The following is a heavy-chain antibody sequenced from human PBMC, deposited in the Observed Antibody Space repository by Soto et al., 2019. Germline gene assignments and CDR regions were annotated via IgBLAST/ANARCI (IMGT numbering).Heavy chain of an antibody. Sequence: GSLTPSCADDGFTFVIYAMRWGRQAHGKVSGWVSAISGSGGSTHNADSVKCRFTISRDNTKNTLYLQMNSLRAEHTAVYYCAKHLSGKITMIVGVSVAFDIWGQGTMVTV. J-gene: IGHJ3*02. D-gene: IGHD3-22*01. CDR2: ISGSGGST. V-gene: IGHV3-23*01. CDR3: AKHLSGKITMIVGVSVAFDI. CDR1: GFTFVIYA.